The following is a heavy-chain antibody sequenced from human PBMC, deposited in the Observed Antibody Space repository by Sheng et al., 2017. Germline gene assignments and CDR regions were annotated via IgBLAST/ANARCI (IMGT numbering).Heavy chain of an antibody. CDR3: ARGCRGYSYLSYFDY. J-gene: IGHJ4*02. D-gene: IGHD5-18*01. CDR1: GGSFSGYY. Sequence: QVQLQQWGAGLLKPSETLSLTCAVYGGSFSGYYWSWIRQPPGKGLEWIGEINHSGSTNYNPSLKSRVTISVDTSKNQFSLKLSSVTAADTAVYYCARGCRGYSYLSYFDYWGQGTLVTVSS. V-gene: IGHV4-34*01. CDR2: INHSGST.